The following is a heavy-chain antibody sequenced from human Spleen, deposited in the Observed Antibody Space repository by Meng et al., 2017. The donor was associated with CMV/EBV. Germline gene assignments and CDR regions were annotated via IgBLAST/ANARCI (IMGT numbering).Heavy chain of an antibody. J-gene: IGHJ5*02. V-gene: IGHV1-69*05. CDR3: ARDRDCGGDCFSNWFDP. CDR1: GNFSSYA. D-gene: IGHD2-21*01. Sequence: GNFSSYAISWVRQAPGQGLEWMGGIIPIFGTANYAQKFQGRVTITTDESTSTAYMELSSLRSEDTAVYYCARDRDCGGDCFSNWFDPWGQGTLVTVSS. CDR2: IIPIFGTA.